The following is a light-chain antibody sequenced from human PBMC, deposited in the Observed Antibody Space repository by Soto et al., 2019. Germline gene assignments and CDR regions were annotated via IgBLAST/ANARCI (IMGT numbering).Light chain of an antibody. Sequence: QSVLTQPPSVSAAPGQKVTISCSGSSSNIGNNYVSWYQQLPGTAPKLLIYDNNKRPSGIPDLFSGSKSGTSATLGITGLQTVDEADYYCGTWDSSLSAVVFGGGTKVTVL. CDR2: DNN. J-gene: IGLJ2*01. CDR3: GTWDSSLSAVV. V-gene: IGLV1-51*01. CDR1: SSNIGNNY.